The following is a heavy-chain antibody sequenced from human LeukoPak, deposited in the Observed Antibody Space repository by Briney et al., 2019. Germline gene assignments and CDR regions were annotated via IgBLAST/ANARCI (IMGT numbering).Heavy chain of an antibody. V-gene: IGHV3-23*01. CDR3: AKDSSQGGDYFDY. CDR2: INGGGVIT. J-gene: IGHJ4*02. Sequence: PGGSLRLSCAASGITLSSYAMSWVRQAPGKGLEWVSAINGGGVITYYTDSVKGRFTISRDNSKNTVYLQMNSLRAEDTAIYYCAKDSSQGGDYFDYWGQGTLVTVSS. CDR1: GITLSSYA. D-gene: IGHD3-16*01.